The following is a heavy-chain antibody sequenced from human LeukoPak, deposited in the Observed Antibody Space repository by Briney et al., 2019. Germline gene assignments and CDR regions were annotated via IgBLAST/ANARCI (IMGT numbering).Heavy chain of an antibody. CDR2: IYPGDSDT. D-gene: IGHD2-21*01. J-gene: IGHJ4*02. CDR3: ARRTYCGGDCYLPFDY. Sequence: GESLKISCKGSGYSFTSYWIACVRQMPGKGLEWMGIIYPGDSDTRYSPSFQGQVTISADKSISTAYLQWSSLKASDTAMYYCARRTYCGGDCYLPFDYWGQGTLVTVSS. CDR1: GYSFTSYW. V-gene: IGHV5-51*01.